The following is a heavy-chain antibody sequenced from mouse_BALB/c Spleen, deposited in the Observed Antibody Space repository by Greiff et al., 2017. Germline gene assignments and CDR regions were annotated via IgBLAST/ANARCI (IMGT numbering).Heavy chain of an antibody. D-gene: IGHD2-4*01. J-gene: IGHJ2*01. CDR3: TRGDYDHYFDY. V-gene: IGHV1-15*01. Sequence: VQLQESGAELVRPGASVTLSCKASGYTFTDYEMHWVKQTPVHGLEWIGAIDPETGGTAYNQKFKGKATLTADKSSSTAYMELRSLTSEDSAVYYCTRGDYDHYFDYWGQGTTLTVSS. CDR2: IDPETGGT. CDR1: GYTFTDYE.